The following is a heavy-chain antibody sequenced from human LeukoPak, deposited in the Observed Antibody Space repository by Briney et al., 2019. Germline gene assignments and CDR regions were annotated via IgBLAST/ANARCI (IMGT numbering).Heavy chain of an antibody. CDR3: AKDDRYYYDSSGYYSGMDV. Sequence: PGGSLRLSCAASGFTFDDYAMHWVRQAPGKGLEWVSGISWNSGSIGYADSVKGRFTISRDNAKNSLYLQMNSLRAEDTALYYCAKDDRYYYDSSGYYSGMDVRGQGTTVTVSS. CDR1: GFTFDDYA. CDR2: ISWNSGSI. J-gene: IGHJ6*02. D-gene: IGHD3-22*01. V-gene: IGHV3-9*01.